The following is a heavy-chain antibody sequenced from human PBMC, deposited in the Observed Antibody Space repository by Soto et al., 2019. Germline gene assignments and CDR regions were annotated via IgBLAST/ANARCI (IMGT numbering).Heavy chain of an antibody. CDR1: GGSISSGGYY. Sequence: SETLSLTCTVSGGSISSGGYYWSWIRQHPGKGLEWIGYIYYSGSTYYNPSLKSRVTISVDTSKNQFSLKLSSVTAADTAVYYCARVAGNVLRYFDWLPQGEFDPWGQGTLVTVSS. V-gene: IGHV4-31*03. J-gene: IGHJ5*02. CDR3: ARVAGNVLRYFDWLPQGEFDP. D-gene: IGHD3-9*01. CDR2: IYYSGST.